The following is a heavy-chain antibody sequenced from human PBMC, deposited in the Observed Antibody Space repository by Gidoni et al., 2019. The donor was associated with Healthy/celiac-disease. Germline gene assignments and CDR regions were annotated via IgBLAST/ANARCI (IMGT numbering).Heavy chain of an antibody. CDR2: ISWNSGSI. D-gene: IGHD3-16*02. J-gene: IGHJ3*02. V-gene: IGHV3-9*01. CDR3: AKGNAFGGVIVSGAFDI. CDR1: GFTFDDYA. Sequence: EVQLVESGGGLVQPGRSLRLSCAASGFTFDDYAMHWVRQAPGKGLEWGSGISWNSGSIGYADSVKGRFTISRDNAKNSLYLQMNSLRAEDTALYYCAKGNAFGGVIVSGAFDIWGQGTMVTVSS.